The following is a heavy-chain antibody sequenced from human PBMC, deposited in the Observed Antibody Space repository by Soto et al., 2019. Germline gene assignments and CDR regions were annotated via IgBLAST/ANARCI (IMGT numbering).Heavy chain of an antibody. Sequence: EVQLVESGGGLVQPGGSLRLSCAASGFTFSTYSMNWVRQAPGKGLEWVSYISSSSETIYYADSVKGRFTISRDNAKNSLYLQISSLKDEDTALYYCARHLHRGEGYWGQGTLVTASS. V-gene: IGHV3-48*02. D-gene: IGHD3-16*01. CDR1: GFTFSTYS. CDR2: ISSSSETI. CDR3: ARHLHRGEGY. J-gene: IGHJ4*02.